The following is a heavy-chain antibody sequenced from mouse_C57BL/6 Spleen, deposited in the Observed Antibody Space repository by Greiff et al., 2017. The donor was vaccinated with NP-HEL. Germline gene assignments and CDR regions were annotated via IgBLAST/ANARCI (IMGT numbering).Heavy chain of an antibody. CDR1: GYTFTDYY. D-gene: IGHD2-3*01. CDR3: ARSGWLLPDAMDY. V-gene: IGHV1-26*01. Sequence: VQLQQSGPELVKPGASVKISCKASGYTFTDYYMNWVKQSHGKSLEWIGDINPNNGGTSYNQKFKGKATLTVDKSSSTAYMELRSLTSEDSAVYYCARSGWLLPDAMDYWGQGTSVTVSS. J-gene: IGHJ4*01. CDR2: INPNNGGT.